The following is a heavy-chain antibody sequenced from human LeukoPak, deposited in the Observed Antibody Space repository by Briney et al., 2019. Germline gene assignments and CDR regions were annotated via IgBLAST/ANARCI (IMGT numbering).Heavy chain of an antibody. J-gene: IGHJ4*02. V-gene: IGHV3-23*01. D-gene: IGHD6-13*01. CDR1: GFTFSSYA. Sequence: GGSLRLSCAASGFTFSSYAMSWVRQAPGKGLEWVSAISGSGGSTYYADSVKGRFTISRDNAKNSLYLQMNSLRAEDTAVYYCARELFMGAQQLVGYWGQGTLVTVSS. CDR3: ARELFMGAQQLVGY. CDR2: ISGSGGST.